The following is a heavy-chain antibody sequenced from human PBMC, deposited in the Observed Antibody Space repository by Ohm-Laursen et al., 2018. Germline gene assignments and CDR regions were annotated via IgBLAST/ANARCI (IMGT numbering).Heavy chain of an antibody. J-gene: IGHJ4*02. CDR2: ISGSGGST. D-gene: IGHD3-16*02. CDR3: AKSYDYVLGSYRYSDY. Sequence: SLRLSCAASGFTFSSYAMSWVRQAPGKGLEWVSAISGSGGSTYYANSVKGRFTISRDNSKNTLYLQMNSLRAEDTAVYYCAKSYDYVLGSYRYSDYWGQGTLVTGSS. CDR1: GFTFSSYA. V-gene: IGHV3-23*01.